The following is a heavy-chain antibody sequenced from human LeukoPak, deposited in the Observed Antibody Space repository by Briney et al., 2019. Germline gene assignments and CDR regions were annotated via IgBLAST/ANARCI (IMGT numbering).Heavy chain of an antibody. D-gene: IGHD3-22*01. CDR3: ARDRVAYYYDSSGYSPYYYGMDV. V-gene: IGHV1-69*13. J-gene: IGHJ6*02. Sequence: VASVKVSCTASGYSFTGYYLHWVRQAPGQGLEWMGGIIPIFGTANYAQKFQGRVTITADESTSTAYMELSSLRSEDTAVYYCARDRVAYYYDSSGYSPYYYGMDVWGQGTTVTVSS. CDR2: IIPIFGTA. CDR1: GYSFTGYY.